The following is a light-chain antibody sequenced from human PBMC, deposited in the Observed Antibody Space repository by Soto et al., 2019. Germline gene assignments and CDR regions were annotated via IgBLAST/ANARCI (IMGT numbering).Light chain of an antibody. V-gene: IGLV2-8*01. CDR3: SSYVGTNSYV. Sequence: QSVLTQPAAVSGSPGQSITISCTGTGNDVGGYNYVSWYQQHPGKAPKLMIYEVYKRPSGVPDRFSGSKSGNTAALTVSGLQAEDEADYYCSSYVGTNSYVFGTGTKV. CDR1: GNDVGGYNY. CDR2: EVY. J-gene: IGLJ1*01.